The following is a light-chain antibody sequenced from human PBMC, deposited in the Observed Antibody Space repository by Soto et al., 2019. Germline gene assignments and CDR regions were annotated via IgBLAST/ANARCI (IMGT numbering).Light chain of an antibody. CDR1: QSISSS. Sequence: IQMTQSPSTVSASVGDRVTITCRASQSISSSLAWYQQKPGKAPKVLIYDASSLDSGVPSRCSGSGYGTEFTLTVSSLQPGDFATYSCQQYESYPYSFGQGTELEIK. CDR2: DAS. J-gene: IGKJ2*01. V-gene: IGKV1-5*01. CDR3: QQYESYPYS.